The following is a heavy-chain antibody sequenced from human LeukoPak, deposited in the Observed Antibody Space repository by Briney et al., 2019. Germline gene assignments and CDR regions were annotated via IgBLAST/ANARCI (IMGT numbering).Heavy chain of an antibody. CDR3: ATIPSGAEDAFDI. D-gene: IGHD2-21*01. V-gene: IGHV4-61*02. CDR1: GGTISSGSYY. J-gene: IGHJ3*02. CDR2: IYTSGST. Sequence: SETLSLTCTVSGGTISSGSYYWSWIRQPAGKGLEWIGRIYTSGSTNYNPSLKSRVTISVDTSKSQFSLKLSSVTAADTAVYYCATIPSGAEDAFDIWGQGTMVTVSS.